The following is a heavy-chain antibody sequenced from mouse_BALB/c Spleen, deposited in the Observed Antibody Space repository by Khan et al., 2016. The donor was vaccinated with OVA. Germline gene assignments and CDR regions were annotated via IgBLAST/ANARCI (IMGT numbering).Heavy chain of an antibody. J-gene: IGHJ2*01. V-gene: IGHV2-9*02. D-gene: IGHD1-3*01. CDR1: GFSLTSYG. CDR2: IWAGGGK. CDR3: AGRVDI. Sequence: VELVESGPGLVAPSQRLSITCTVSGFSLTSYGINWVRQPPGKGLEWLGVIWAGGGKNYNSALMSRMSIRKDNSKSQVFIKMNSQQTDDTATYYCAGRVDIWGQGTTLTVSS.